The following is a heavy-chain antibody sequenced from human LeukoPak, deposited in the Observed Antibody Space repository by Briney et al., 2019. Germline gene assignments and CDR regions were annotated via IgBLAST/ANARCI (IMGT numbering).Heavy chain of an antibody. CDR2: INSDGSTT. CDR3: ARDRGSSGWYFDY. Sequence: PGGSLRLSCAASGFTFDDYGMSWVRQAPGKGLVWVSRINSDGSTTSHADSVKGRFTISRDNAKNTLYPQMNSLRAEDTAVYYCARDRGSSGWYFDYWGQGTLVTVSS. D-gene: IGHD6-19*01. CDR1: GFTFDDYG. J-gene: IGHJ4*02. V-gene: IGHV3-74*01.